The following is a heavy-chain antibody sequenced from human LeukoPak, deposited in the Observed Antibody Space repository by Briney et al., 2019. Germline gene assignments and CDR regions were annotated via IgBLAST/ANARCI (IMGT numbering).Heavy chain of an antibody. CDR3: ARGGAVEVPGDDIDY. V-gene: IGHV1-2*02. CDR2: INPNSGGT. D-gene: IGHD4-17*01. CDR1: GYTFTGYY. J-gene: IGHJ4*02. Sequence: ASVKVSCKASGYTFTGYYMHWVRQAPGQGLEWMGWINPNSGGTNYAQKFQGRVTVTRDTSISTAYMELSRLASDDTAVYYCARGGAVEVPGDDIDYWGRGTLVTVSS.